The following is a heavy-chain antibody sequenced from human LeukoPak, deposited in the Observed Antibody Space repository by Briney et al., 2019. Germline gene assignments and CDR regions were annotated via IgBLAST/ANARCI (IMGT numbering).Heavy chain of an antibody. CDR1: GGSISSYY. V-gene: IGHV4-59*01. D-gene: IGHD3-22*01. CDR2: IYYSGST. CDR3: AREATGTGDSSGYYPQDAFDI. Sequence: SETLSLTCTVSGGSISSYYWSWIRQPPGKGLEWIGYIYYSGSTNYNPSLKSRVTISVDTSKNQFSLKLSSVTAADTAVYYCAREATGTGDSSGYYPQDAFDIWGQGTTVTVSS. J-gene: IGHJ3*02.